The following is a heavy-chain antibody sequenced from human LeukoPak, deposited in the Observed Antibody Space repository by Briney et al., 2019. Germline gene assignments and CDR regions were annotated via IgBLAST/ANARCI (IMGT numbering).Heavy chain of an antibody. Sequence: PGVSLRLSCAVSVFTFSSYDMHCVRQAPGKGLEYVSDINTNGGSTYYANSVKGRFTISRDNSKNTLYLRMGSLRAEDMAVYYCARLPGTTNAFDIWGQGTMVTVSS. D-gene: IGHD1-7*01. J-gene: IGHJ3*02. V-gene: IGHV3-64*01. CDR3: ARLPGTTNAFDI. CDR2: INTNGGST. CDR1: VFTFSSYD.